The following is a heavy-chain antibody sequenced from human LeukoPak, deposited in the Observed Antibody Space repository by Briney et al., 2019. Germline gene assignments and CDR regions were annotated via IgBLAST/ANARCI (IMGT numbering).Heavy chain of an antibody. CDR3: AKETSSYSSSWYDPYYYYYYGMDV. CDR2: ISGSGGST. Sequence: QPGGSLRLSCAASGFTFSSYAMSWVRQAPGKGLEWVSAISGSGGSTYYADSVKGRFTISRDNSKNTLYLQMNSLRAEDTAVYYCAKETSSYSSSWYDPYYYYYYGMDVWGQGTTVTVSS. CDR1: GFTFSSYA. V-gene: IGHV3-23*01. J-gene: IGHJ6*02. D-gene: IGHD6-13*01.